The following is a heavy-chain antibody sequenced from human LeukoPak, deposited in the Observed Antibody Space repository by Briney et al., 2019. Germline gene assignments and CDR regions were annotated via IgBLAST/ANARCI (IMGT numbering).Heavy chain of an antibody. V-gene: IGHV1-18*01. CDR2: ISAYNGNT. CDR3: ARGQQFSSSSWYRFDY. Sequence: ASVKVSCKASGYTFTSYGISWVRQAPGQGLEWMGWISAYNGNTNYAQKLQGRVTMTTDTSTSTAYMELSSLRSEDTAVYYCARGQQFSSSSWYRFDYWGQGTLVTVSS. D-gene: IGHD6-13*01. CDR1: GYTFTSYG. J-gene: IGHJ4*02.